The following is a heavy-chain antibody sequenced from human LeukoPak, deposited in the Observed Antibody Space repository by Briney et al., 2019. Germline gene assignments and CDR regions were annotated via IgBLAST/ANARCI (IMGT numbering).Heavy chain of an antibody. D-gene: IGHD3-10*01. J-gene: IGHJ4*02. Sequence: PWGSLRLSCAASGFTFSSYGMHWLRQAPGKGLEWVAVISYNGSNKYYADSVKGRFTISRDNSKNTLYLQMNSLRAEDTAVYSCAKDLSYYGSGSYLVWGQGTLVTVSS. CDR2: ISYNGSNK. CDR1: GFTFSSYG. V-gene: IGHV3-30*18. CDR3: AKDLSYYGSGSYLV.